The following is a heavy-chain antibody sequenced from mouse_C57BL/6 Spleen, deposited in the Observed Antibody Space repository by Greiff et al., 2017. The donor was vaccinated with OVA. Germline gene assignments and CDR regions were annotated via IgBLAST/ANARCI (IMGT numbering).Heavy chain of an antibody. J-gene: IGHJ2*01. V-gene: IGHV5-6*01. CDR2: ISSGGSYT. Sequence: DVHLVESGGDLVKPGGSLKLSCAASGFTFSSYGMSWVRQTPDKRLEWVATISSGGSYTYYPDSVKGRFTISRDNAKNTLYLQMSSLKSEDTAMYYCARPITTVVDHYFDYWGQGTTLTVSS. D-gene: IGHD1-1*01. CDR3: ARPITTVVDHYFDY. CDR1: GFTFSSYG.